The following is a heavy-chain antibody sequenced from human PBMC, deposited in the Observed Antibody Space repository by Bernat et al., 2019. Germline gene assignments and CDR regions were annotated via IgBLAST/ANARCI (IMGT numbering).Heavy chain of an antibody. Sequence: QVQLQQSGPGLVEPSQTLSLTCAISGDSVSSNTGAWNWIRQSPSRGLEWLGRTYYRSRWYNDYAVSVKSRITINPDTSKNQFSLQLNSVTPEDTAMYYCAREEVRAPYGSGRLNPFDIWGQGTMVTVSS. J-gene: IGHJ3*02. CDR3: AREEVRAPYGSGRLNPFDI. CDR2: TYYRSRWYN. V-gene: IGHV6-1*01. D-gene: IGHD3-10*01. CDR1: GDSVSSNTGA.